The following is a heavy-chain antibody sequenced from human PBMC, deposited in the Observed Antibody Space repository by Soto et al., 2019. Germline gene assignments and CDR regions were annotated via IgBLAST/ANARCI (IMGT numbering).Heavy chain of an antibody. Sequence: PGGSLRLSCAASAFTFRSFAMHWVRQAPGQGLEWVAVISYDGSNKYYADSVKGRFSISRDNSKNTLFLQMNSLRTEDTAIYYCARDFSSSGWYHSFDYWGHGTLVTVSS. D-gene: IGHD6-13*01. CDR3: ARDFSSSGWYHSFDY. J-gene: IGHJ4*01. V-gene: IGHV3-30*04. CDR2: ISYDGSNK. CDR1: AFTFRSFA.